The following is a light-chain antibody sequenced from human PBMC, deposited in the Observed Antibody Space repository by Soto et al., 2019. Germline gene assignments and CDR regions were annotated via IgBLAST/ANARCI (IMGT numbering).Light chain of an antibody. CDR2: SNN. CDR1: FSNIGSNT. J-gene: IGLJ3*02. CDR3: QSYDSSLSRRWV. V-gene: IGLV1-44*01. Sequence: QSVLTQSPSASGTPGQRVTISCSGSFSNIGSNTVNWYEQLPGTAPKLLIYSNNQRPSGVPDRFSVSKSGASASLAITGLQAEDEADYYCQSYDSSLSRRWVFGGGTKLTVL.